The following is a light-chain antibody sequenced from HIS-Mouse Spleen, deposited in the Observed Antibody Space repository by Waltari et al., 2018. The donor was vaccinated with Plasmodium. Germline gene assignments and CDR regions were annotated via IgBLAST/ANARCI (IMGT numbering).Light chain of an antibody. Sequence: SYELTQPPGEAVSPGQTARNTYTGDALPKKNAYWYQQKSGQAPVLVIYEDSKRPSGIPERFSGSSSGTMATLTISGAQVEDEADYYCYSPDSSGNHRVFGGGTKLTVL. V-gene: IGLV3-10*01. J-gene: IGLJ3*02. CDR2: EDS. CDR1: ALPKKN. CDR3: YSPDSSGNHRV.